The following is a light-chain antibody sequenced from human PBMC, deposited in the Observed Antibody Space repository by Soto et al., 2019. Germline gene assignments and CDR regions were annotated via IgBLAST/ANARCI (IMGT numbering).Light chain of an antibody. J-gene: IGKJ5*01. CDR2: DES. V-gene: IGKV3-20*01. CDR3: KQYNNWPPIT. CDR1: QSVINNY. Sequence: DIVLTQSTGSLCLSPGERGTLXCRASQSVINNYFAWYQPKPGRALRLLXXDESTRATGIQDRFSGSGSGTDFTLTISSLHSEEFAVYYCKQYNNWPPITFGQGTRLEIK.